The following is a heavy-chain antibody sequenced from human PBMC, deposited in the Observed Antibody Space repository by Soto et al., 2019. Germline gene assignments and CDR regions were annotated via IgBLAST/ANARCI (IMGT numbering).Heavy chain of an antibody. D-gene: IGHD4-17*01. CDR2: ISENGDRQ. V-gene: IGHV3-30*03. CDR1: GFTFSTYG. Sequence: GGSLRLSCAASGFTFSTYGMHWVRQAPGKGLEWVALISENGDRQYSTESVRGRFLISRDSSKNTVYLQMNSLRPEDTGVYFCARRLATTVSALGYWGQGALVTVSS. J-gene: IGHJ4*02. CDR3: ARRLATTVSALGY.